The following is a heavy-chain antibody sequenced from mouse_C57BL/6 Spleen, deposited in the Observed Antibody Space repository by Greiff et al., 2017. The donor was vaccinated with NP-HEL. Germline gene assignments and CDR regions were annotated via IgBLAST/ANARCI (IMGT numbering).Heavy chain of an antibody. CDR1: GYNFTSYW. Sequence: QVQLQQPGAELVKPGASVKMSCKASGYNFTSYWITWVKQRPGQGLEWIGDIYPGSGSTNYNEKFKSKATLTVDTSSSTAYMQLSSLTSEDSAVYYCARFLTTVVAHYAMDYWGQGTSVTVSS. V-gene: IGHV1-55*01. CDR3: ARFLTTVVAHYAMDY. D-gene: IGHD1-1*01. J-gene: IGHJ4*01. CDR2: IYPGSGST.